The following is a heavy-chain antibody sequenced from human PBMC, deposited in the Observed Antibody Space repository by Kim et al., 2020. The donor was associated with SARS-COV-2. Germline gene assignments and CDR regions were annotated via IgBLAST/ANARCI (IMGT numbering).Heavy chain of an antibody. V-gene: IGHV3-21*01. D-gene: IGHD7-27*01. CDR2: YI. J-gene: IGHJ4*02. Sequence: YIYYADSVKGRFTISRDNAKNSLYLQMNSLRAEDTAVYYCARETLGIFDYWGQGTLVTVSS. CDR3: ARETLGIFDY.